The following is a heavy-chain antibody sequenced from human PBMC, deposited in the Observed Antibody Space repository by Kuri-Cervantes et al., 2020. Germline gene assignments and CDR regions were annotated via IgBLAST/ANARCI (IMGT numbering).Heavy chain of an antibody. V-gene: IGHV3-33*01. CDR1: GFTFSSYG. Sequence: GESLKISCAASGFTFSSYGMHWVRQAPGKGLEWVAAIWYDGSNKYYADSVKGRFTISRDNSKNTLYLQMNSLRAEDTAVYYCARDAMSGYFDYWGQGTLVTVSS. CDR2: IWYDGSNK. D-gene: IGHD3-3*01. J-gene: IGHJ4*02. CDR3: ARDAMSGYFDY.